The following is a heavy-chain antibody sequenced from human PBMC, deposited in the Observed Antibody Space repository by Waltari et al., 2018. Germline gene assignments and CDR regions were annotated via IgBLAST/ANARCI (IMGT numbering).Heavy chain of an antibody. CDR1: GGTFSSYA. D-gene: IGHD3-22*01. V-gene: IGHV1-69*12. J-gene: IGHJ5*02. Sequence: QVQLVQSGAEVKKPGSSVKVSCKASGGTFSSYALSGGRQAPGQGFEWMVGSIPIFRTANDAQKFQGRVTITADESTSPAHMELSSLRSEDTAVNYCARDSSGYHNWFDPWGQGTLVTVSS. CDR3: ARDSSGYHNWFDP. CDR2: SIPIFRTA.